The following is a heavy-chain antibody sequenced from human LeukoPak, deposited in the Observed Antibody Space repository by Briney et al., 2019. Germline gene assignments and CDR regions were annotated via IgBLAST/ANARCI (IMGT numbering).Heavy chain of an antibody. Sequence: PGGSLRLSCAASGFTFSSYGMHWVRQAPGKGLEWVAVISYDGGNKYYADSVKGRFTISRDNSKNTLYLQMNSLRAEDTAVYYCAKVPDSRRYYYYYYGMDVWGQGTTVTVSS. CDR3: AKVPDSRRYYYYYYGMDV. CDR1: GFTFSSYG. D-gene: IGHD3-22*01. V-gene: IGHV3-30*18. CDR2: ISYDGGNK. J-gene: IGHJ6*02.